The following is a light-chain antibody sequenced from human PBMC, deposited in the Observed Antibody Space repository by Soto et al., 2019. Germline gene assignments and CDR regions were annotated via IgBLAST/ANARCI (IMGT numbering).Light chain of an antibody. J-gene: IGKJ3*01. V-gene: IGKV3-20*01. Sequence: EIVLTQSPGTLSLSPGERATLSCRASQSVSSSYLTWYQQKPGQAPRLLIYGASGRATGIPDRFSGSGSGTDFTLTISRLEPEDFAVYYCQQYGYSLFTFGPGTKVDIQ. CDR1: QSVSSSY. CDR2: GAS. CDR3: QQYGYSLFT.